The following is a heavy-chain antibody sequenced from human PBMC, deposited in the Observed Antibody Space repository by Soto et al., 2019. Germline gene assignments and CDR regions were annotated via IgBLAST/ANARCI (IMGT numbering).Heavy chain of an antibody. Sequence: ASVKVSCKASGYTFTSYDINWVRQATGQGLEWMGWMNPNSGNTGYAQKFQGRVTMTRNTSISTAYMELSSLRSEDTAVYYCARAGVTIVVVPAAPGEYYYMDVWGKGTTVTVSS. CDR3: ARAGVTIVVVPAAPGEYYYMDV. CDR2: MNPNSGNT. V-gene: IGHV1-8*01. D-gene: IGHD2-2*01. CDR1: GYTFTSYD. J-gene: IGHJ6*03.